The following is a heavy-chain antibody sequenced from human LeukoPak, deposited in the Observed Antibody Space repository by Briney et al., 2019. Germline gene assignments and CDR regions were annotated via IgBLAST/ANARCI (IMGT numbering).Heavy chain of an antibody. CDR3: ARHARFDSSAYYDY. CDR1: GGSFSGYY. Sequence: SETLSLTCAVYGGSFSGYYWSWIRQPPGKGLEWIGEINHSGSTNYNPSLKSRVTIPVDTSKNQFSLTLRSVTAADTAVYYCARHARFDSSAYYDYWGQGTLVTVSS. J-gene: IGHJ4*02. V-gene: IGHV4-34*01. D-gene: IGHD3-22*01. CDR2: INHSGST.